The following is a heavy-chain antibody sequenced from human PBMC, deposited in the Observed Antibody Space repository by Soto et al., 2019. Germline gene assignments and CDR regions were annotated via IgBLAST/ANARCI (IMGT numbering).Heavy chain of an antibody. CDR2: ITPIFNAT. J-gene: IGHJ5*02. D-gene: IGHD6-19*01. V-gene: IGHV1-69*13. CDR3: ARDFLDRSGWYGNWFDP. CDR1: GGTFSSYS. Sequence: GASVKVSCKASGGTFSSYSFSWVRQVPGQGLEWMGGITPIFNATNYAQKFQDRVTITADESTSTAYMELSSLRSEDTAIYFCARDFLDRSGWYGNWFDPWGQGTRVTVSS.